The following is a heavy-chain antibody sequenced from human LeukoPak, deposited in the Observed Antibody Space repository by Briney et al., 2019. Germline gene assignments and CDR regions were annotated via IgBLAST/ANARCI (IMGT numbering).Heavy chain of an antibody. CDR1: DDSISSSSYY. V-gene: IGHV4-39*01. Sequence: PSETLSLTCTVSDDSISSSSYYWGWIRQPPGKGLEWIGSIFYSGSTFYNPSFQSRSTISVDTSENQFSLKLGSVTAADTAVYYCSRRFLDWLAHDIWGRGSLVTVSS. CDR2: IFYSGST. CDR3: SRRFLDWLAHDI. J-gene: IGHJ4*02. D-gene: IGHD3/OR15-3a*01.